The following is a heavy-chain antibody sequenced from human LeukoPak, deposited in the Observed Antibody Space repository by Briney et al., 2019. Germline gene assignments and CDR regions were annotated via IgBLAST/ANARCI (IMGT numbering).Heavy chain of an antibody. CDR3: AKYPTYYGGNSAFDY. Sequence: PGGSLRLSCAASGFTFSNFAMSWVRQAPGKGLEWLSTISGSGGSTYYADSVKGRFTISRDNSKNTLSLQMSSLRAEDTAVYYCAKYPTYYGGNSAFDYWGQETLVTVSS. D-gene: IGHD4-17*01. V-gene: IGHV3-23*01. J-gene: IGHJ4*02. CDR1: GFTFSNFA. CDR2: ISGSGGST.